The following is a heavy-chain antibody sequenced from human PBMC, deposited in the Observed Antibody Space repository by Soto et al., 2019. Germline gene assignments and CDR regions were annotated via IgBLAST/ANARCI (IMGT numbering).Heavy chain of an antibody. CDR3: ARARRPLIGGRYGTSGYFDH. V-gene: IGHV1-18*01. CDR1: GYNFCGYG. Sequence: ASVKVSCQASGYNFCGYGLSWVRQAPGKGLEWMGGFSVYNAKTNYAQKFQGRVTMTPDTSATTVYMELRSLTSDDTALYYCARARRPLIGGRYGTSGYFDHWGQGTLVTVSS. CDR2: FSVYNAKT. D-gene: IGHD3-22*01. J-gene: IGHJ4*02.